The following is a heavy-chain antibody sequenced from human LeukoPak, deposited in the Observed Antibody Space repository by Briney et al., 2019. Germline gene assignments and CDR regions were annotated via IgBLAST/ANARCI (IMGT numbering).Heavy chain of an antibody. V-gene: IGHV4-39*01. J-gene: IGHJ6*03. D-gene: IGHD2-2*01. CDR3: ARGRVDYYMDV. CDR2: IYYSGNT. CDR1: GVSISSSNSY. Sequence: SETLSLTCTVSGVSISSSNSYWGWIRQPPGKGLEWIGSIYYSGNTYYNASLKSRVTISIDTSKNQFSLKLTSVTAADTAVYYCARGRVDYYMDVWGKGTTVTVSS.